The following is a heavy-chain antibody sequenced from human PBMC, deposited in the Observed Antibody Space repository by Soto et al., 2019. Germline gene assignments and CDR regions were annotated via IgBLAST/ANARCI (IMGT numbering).Heavy chain of an antibody. V-gene: IGHV1-69*12. D-gene: IGHD2-21*02. Sequence: QVQLVQSGAAVKKPGSSVKVSCKASGGTFSSYAINWVRQAPGQGLEWMGGIIPMFGTAYYAQKFQGRVTITADESTSTAYMELSSLRSEDTPVYFCARSEVYCGRDCLMFGFEPWGQENLVTVST. CDR2: IIPMFGTA. CDR1: GGTFSSYA. CDR3: ARSEVYCGRDCLMFGFEP. J-gene: IGHJ5*01.